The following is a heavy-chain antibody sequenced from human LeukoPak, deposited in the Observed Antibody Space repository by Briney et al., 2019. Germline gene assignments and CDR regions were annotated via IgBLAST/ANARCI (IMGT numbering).Heavy chain of an antibody. J-gene: IGHJ4*02. Sequence: PGGSLRLSCAASGFTFSSYAMHWVRQAPGEGLECVAVISYDGTNKYYADSVKGRFTISRDDSKNTLYLQMNSLRTEDTAVYYCARSGWIQLWFYDYWGQGTLVTVSS. CDR1: GFTFSSYA. CDR3: ARSGWIQLWFYDY. V-gene: IGHV3-30*04. CDR2: ISYDGTNK. D-gene: IGHD5-18*01.